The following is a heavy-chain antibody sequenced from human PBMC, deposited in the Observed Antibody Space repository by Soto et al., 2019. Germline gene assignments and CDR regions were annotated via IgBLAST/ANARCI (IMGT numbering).Heavy chain of an antibody. J-gene: IGHJ6*02. CDR2: ISYDGSNK. Sequence: GGSLRLSCAASGFTFSSYSMHWVRQAPGKGLGWVAVISYDGSNKYYADSVKGRFTISRDNSKNTLYLQMNSLRAEDTAVYYCARDHSSSWFKGYYYYYGMDVWGQGTTVTVSS. CDR3: ARDHSSSWFKGYYYYYGMDV. D-gene: IGHD6-13*01. CDR1: GFTFSSYS. V-gene: IGHV3-30-3*01.